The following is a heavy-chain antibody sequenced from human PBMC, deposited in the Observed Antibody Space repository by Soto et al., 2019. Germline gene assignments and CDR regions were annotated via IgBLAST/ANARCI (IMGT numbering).Heavy chain of an antibody. CDR2: IDPSDSYT. CDR1: GYSFTSYW. J-gene: IGHJ3*02. CDR3: ARYRGYQLPHDAFDI. D-gene: IGHD2-2*01. V-gene: IGHV5-10-1*01. Sequence: PGESLKISCKGSGYSFTSYWISWVRQMPGKGLEWMGRIDPSDSYTNYSPSFQGHVTISADKSISTAYLQWSSLKASDTAMYYCARYRGYQLPHDAFDIWGQGTMVTVSS.